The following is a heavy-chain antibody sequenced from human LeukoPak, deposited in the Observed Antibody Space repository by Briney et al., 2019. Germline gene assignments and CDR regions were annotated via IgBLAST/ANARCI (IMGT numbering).Heavy chain of an antibody. CDR1: GGSFSGYY. D-gene: IGHD5-18*01. V-gene: IGHV4-34*01. CDR2: INHSGST. CDR3: ARLAGGYLSPFDY. J-gene: IGHJ4*02. Sequence: PSETLSLTCAVYGGSFSGYYWSWIRQPPGKGLEWIGEINHSGSTNYNPSLKSRVTISVDTSKNQFSLKLSSVTAADTAVYYCARLAGGYLSPFDYWGQGTLVTVSS.